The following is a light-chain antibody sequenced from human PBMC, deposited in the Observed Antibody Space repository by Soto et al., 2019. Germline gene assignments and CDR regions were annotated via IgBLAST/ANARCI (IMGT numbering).Light chain of an antibody. V-gene: IGKV3-20*01. CDR3: QQYGSSPIT. CDR1: QSVNRNY. Sequence: EIVLTQSTGTLSLSPGERATLSCRASQSVNRNYIAWYQQKPGQAPRLLFYGASSRATGIPDRFSGSGSGTDFTLTISRLEPEDFAVYYCQQYGSSPITFGQGTRLEIK. CDR2: GAS. J-gene: IGKJ5*01.